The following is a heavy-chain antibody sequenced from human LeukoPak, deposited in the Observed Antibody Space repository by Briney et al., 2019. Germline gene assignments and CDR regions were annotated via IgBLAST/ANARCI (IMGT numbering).Heavy chain of an antibody. J-gene: IGHJ4*02. D-gene: IGHD2-2*02. CDR2: IYYSGST. CDR3: ARERARSYCSSTSCYTEDFDY. Sequence: SETLSLTCTVSGGSISSYYWSWIRQPPGKGLEWIGYIYYSGSTNYNPSLKSRVTISVDTSKNQFSLKLSSVTAADTAVYYCARERARSYCSSTSCYTEDFDYWGQGTLVTVSS. CDR1: GGSISSYY. V-gene: IGHV4-59*12.